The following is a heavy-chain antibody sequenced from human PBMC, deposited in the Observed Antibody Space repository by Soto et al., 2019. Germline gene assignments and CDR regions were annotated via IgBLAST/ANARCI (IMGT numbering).Heavy chain of an antibody. Sequence: SETLSLTCTVSGASVSSATHYWNWIRQPPGKPLEWIGYIYYSGTTNYNPSLRSRVTISLDRSNDQFSLKLSSVTAADTAVYYCARGTRALITSFFAYWGQGIPVTVSS. CDR1: GASVSSATHY. D-gene: IGHD1-20*01. CDR2: IYYSGTT. J-gene: IGHJ4*02. CDR3: ARGTRALITSFFAY. V-gene: IGHV4-61*01.